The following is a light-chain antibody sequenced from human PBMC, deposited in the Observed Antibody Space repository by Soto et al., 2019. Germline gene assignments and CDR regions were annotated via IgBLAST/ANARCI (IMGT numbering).Light chain of an antibody. CDR2: RAS. CDR1: QSISDY. J-gene: IGKJ1*01. CDR3: QQYDNNWT. V-gene: IGKV1-5*03. Sequence: DIQMTQSPSTLSASVGDRVTITCRASQSISDYLAWYQQKPGKAPRLLIYRASTLQGGVPSRFSGSGSGTEFTLTISSLQPDDCATYYCQQYDNNWTFGQGTKV.